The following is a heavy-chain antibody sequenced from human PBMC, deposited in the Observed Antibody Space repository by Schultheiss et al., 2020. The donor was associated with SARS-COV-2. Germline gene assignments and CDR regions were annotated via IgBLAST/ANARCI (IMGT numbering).Heavy chain of an antibody. CDR2: INWNGGST. V-gene: IGHV3-20*04. J-gene: IGHJ4*02. CDR3: ARDPGGYSYGPQYYFDF. CDR1: GFTFDDYG. D-gene: IGHD5-18*01. Sequence: GGSLRLSCAASGFTFDDYGMSWVRQAPGKGLEWVSGINWNGGSTGYADSVKGRFTISRDNAKNSLYLQMNSLRAEDTAVYYCARDPGGYSYGPQYYFDFWGRGALVTVSS.